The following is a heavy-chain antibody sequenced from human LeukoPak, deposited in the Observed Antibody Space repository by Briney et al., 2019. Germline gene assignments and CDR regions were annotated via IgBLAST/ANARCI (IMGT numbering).Heavy chain of an antibody. CDR1: GGSISSCSYY. J-gene: IGHJ5*02. CDR2: IYTSGST. D-gene: IGHD2-2*01. CDR3: ARDHTLGYCSSTSCYGGWFDP. Sequence: SQTLSLTCTVSGGSISSCSYYWSWIRQPAGKGLEWIGRIYTSGSTNYNPSLKSRVTISVDTSKNQSSLKLSPVTAADTAVYYCARDHTLGYCSSTSCYGGWFDPWGQGTLVTVSS. V-gene: IGHV4-61*02.